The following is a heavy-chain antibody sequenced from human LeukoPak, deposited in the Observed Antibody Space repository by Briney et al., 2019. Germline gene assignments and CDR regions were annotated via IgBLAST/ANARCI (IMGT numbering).Heavy chain of an antibody. Sequence: GGSLRLSCAASGFTFTSYAMSWIRQAPGKGLEWVSAISGGGENTYYADSVKGRFTISRDNSKNTLYLQMNSLRAEDTATYYCAKPRAMTTGVGRYFDLWGRGTLVTVSS. V-gene: IGHV3-23*01. J-gene: IGHJ2*01. CDR2: ISGGGENT. CDR3: AKPRAMTTGVGRYFDL. CDR1: GFTFTSYA. D-gene: IGHD1-1*01.